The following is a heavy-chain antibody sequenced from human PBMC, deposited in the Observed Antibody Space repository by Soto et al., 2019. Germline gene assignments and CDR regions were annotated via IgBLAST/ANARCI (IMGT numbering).Heavy chain of an antibody. J-gene: IGHJ2*01. D-gene: IGHD2-15*01. CDR1: GYTFTNYA. Sequence: QVQLVQSGAEVKKPGASVKVSCQASGYTFTNYAISWVRQAPGQGLEWMGWISASTRNTDQAQNFQGRVTMTIDTSTPSAKMELRSLRSEDTALYYCAKCYCSVGSCYACLHFDLWGRGTLVTVSS. CDR3: AKCYCSVGSCYACLHFDL. V-gene: IGHV1-18*01. CDR2: ISASTRNT.